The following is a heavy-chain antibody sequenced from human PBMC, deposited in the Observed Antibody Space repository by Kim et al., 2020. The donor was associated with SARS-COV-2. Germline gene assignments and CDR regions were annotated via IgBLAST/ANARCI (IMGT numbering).Heavy chain of an antibody. J-gene: IGHJ4*02. V-gene: IGHV3-48*03. Sequence: ADSVKGRFTISRDNAKNALYLRVNSLRADDTAVYYCAREYDSSGYSSLDYWGQGTLVTVSS. D-gene: IGHD3-22*01. CDR3: AREYDSSGYSSLDY.